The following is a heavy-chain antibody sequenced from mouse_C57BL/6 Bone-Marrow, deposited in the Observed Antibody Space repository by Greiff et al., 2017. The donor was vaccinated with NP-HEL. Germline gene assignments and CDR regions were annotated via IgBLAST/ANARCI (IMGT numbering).Heavy chain of an antibody. CDR3: ARDPSYGNYGYFDV. CDR1: GFTFSDYY. CDR2: INYDGSST. V-gene: IGHV5-16*01. Sequence: EVKLMESEGGLVQPGSSMTLSCTASGFTFSDYYMAWVRQVPGKGLEWVANINYDGSSTYYLDSLKSRFIISRDNAKNILYLQMSSLKSEDTATYYCARDPSYGNYGYFDVWGTGTTVTVSS. D-gene: IGHD2-1*01. J-gene: IGHJ1*03.